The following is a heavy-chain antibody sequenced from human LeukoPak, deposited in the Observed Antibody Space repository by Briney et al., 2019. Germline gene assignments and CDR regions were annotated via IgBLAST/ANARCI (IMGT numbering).Heavy chain of an antibody. J-gene: IGHJ3*02. CDR1: GYSFTSYW. CDR2: IYPGDPDT. CDR3: ARPANRGDAFDI. D-gene: IGHD2/OR15-2a*01. Sequence: GESLKISCKGSGYSFTSYWIGWVRQLPGKGLEWMGIIYPGDPDTRYSPSFQGQVTISADKSITTAYLQWSSLRASYTAMYYCARPANRGDAFDIWGQGTMVTASS. V-gene: IGHV5-51*01.